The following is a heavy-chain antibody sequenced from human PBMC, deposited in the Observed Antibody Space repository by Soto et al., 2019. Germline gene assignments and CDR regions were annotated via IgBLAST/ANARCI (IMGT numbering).Heavy chain of an antibody. D-gene: IGHD3-22*01. V-gene: IGHV3-23*01. Sequence: GGSLILSCAASGFTFIDYAMNWVRQAPGKGLEWVSGISATGVKTYSADSVKGRFTISRDNSKDTVYLEMNSLRAEDTAVYYCTKSRSAMIYYFDFWGLGA. CDR1: GFTFIDYA. CDR3: TKSRSAMIYYFDF. CDR2: ISATGVKT. J-gene: IGHJ4*02.